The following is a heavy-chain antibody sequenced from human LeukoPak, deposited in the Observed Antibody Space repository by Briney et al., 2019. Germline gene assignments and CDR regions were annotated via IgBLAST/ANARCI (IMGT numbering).Heavy chain of an antibody. J-gene: IGHJ3*02. CDR3: ARAGEKSYAFDM. Sequence: GASVKVSCKASGGTFSSYAISWVRQAPGQGLEWMGGIIPIFGTANYAQKFQGRATITTDESTSTAYMELSSLRSEDTAVYYCARAGEKSYAFDMWGQGTMVTVSS. CDR2: IIPIFGTA. V-gene: IGHV1-69*05. CDR1: GGTFSSYA. D-gene: IGHD7-27*01.